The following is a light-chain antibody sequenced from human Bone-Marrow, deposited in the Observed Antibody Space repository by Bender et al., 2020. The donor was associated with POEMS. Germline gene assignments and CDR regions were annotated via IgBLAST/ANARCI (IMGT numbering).Light chain of an antibody. CDR1: SSDVGGYNY. Sequence: QSALTQPASVSGSPGQSITISCTGTSSDVGGYNYVSWYQQHPGKAPKLMIYEGSKRPSGVSNRFSGTKSGNTASLTISGLQAEDEADYYCCSYGGGVLFGGGTKLTVL. CDR2: EGS. J-gene: IGLJ2*01. V-gene: IGLV2-23*01. CDR3: CSYGGGVL.